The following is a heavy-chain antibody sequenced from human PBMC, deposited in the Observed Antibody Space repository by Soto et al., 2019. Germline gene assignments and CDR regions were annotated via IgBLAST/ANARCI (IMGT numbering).Heavy chain of an antibody. CDR2: ISGYNGNT. CDR1: GYTFSNYG. J-gene: IGHJ1*01. CDR3: ARARDDSSWSSAEYLQH. V-gene: IGHV1-18*01. Sequence: AASVKVSCKASGYTFSNYGIHWVRQAPGQGLEWMGWISGYNGNTNYVQKLQGRVTMTTDTSTGTAYMDLRSLRSDDTAVYYCARARDDSSWSSAEYLQHWGQGTLVTVSS. D-gene: IGHD6-13*01.